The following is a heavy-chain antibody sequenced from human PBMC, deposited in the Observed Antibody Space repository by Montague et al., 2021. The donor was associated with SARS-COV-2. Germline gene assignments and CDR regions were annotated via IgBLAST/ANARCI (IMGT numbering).Heavy chain of an antibody. V-gene: IGHV4-59*01. D-gene: IGHD3-22*01. CDR3: ARGPQEYRITMIVVDYWYFDL. CDR1: GGSISSYY. J-gene: IGHJ2*01. Sequence: SETLSLTCTVSGGSISSYYWSWIRQPPGKGLEWIGYIYYSGSTNYNPSLKSRVTMSVDTSKNQFSLKLSSVTAADTAVYYCARGPQEYRITMIVVDYWYFDLWGRGTLVTVS. CDR2: IYYSGST.